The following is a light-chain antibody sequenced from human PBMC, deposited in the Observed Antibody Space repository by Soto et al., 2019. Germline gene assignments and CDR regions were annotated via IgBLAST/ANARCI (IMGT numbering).Light chain of an antibody. CDR1: QSVSSSY. CDR2: DTS. J-gene: IGKJ1*01. V-gene: IGKV3-20*01. CDR3: QQYDSSPWT. Sequence: EIVLTQSPGTLSLSPGERATLSCRASQSVSSSYLAWYQQTPGQAPRLLVYDTSYRATGVPDRLSGSGSGTDFTLTISRLEPKDSAVYYCQQYDSSPWTFGQGTKVEIK.